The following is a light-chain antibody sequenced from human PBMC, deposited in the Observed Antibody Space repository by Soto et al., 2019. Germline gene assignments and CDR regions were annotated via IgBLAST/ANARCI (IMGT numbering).Light chain of an antibody. J-gene: IGLJ2*01. Sequence: QPVLTQPPSASETPGQRVTISCSGSSSNIGSNTVHWYQQLPGTAPKLLIHSNNQRPSGVPDRISGSKSGTSASLAISGLQSEDEADYYCAAWDDSLIGVVFGGGTKLTVL. CDR1: SSNIGSNT. CDR2: SNN. V-gene: IGLV1-44*01. CDR3: AAWDDSLIGVV.